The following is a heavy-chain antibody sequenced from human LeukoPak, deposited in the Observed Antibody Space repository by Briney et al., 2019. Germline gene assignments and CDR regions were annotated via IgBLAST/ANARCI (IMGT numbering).Heavy chain of an antibody. V-gene: IGHV3-21*01. CDR3: ARCWGSGSYLFDAFDI. CDR2: ITTSSSYM. CDR1: GFTFSAYN. D-gene: IGHD1-26*01. J-gene: IGHJ3*02. Sequence: GGSLRLSCAASGFTFSAYNMNWVRRTPGKGLEWVSSITTSSSYMFYADSVRGRFTISRDNARNSLYLQMNSLRAEDTAVYYCARCWGSGSYLFDAFDIWGQGTMVTVSS.